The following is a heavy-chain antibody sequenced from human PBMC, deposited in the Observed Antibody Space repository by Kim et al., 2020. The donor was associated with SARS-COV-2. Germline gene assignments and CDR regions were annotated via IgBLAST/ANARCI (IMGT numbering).Heavy chain of an antibody. J-gene: IGHJ4*02. CDR2: IIPIFGTA. CDR1: GGTFSSYA. CDR3: ASPLAITVPTVYNY. Sequence: SVKVSCKASGGTFSSYAISWVRQAPGQGLEWMGGIIPIFGTANYAQKFQGRVTITADESTSTAYMELSSLRSEDTAVYYCASPLAITVPTVYNYWGQGTLVTVSS. D-gene: IGHD2-21*01. V-gene: IGHV1-69*13.